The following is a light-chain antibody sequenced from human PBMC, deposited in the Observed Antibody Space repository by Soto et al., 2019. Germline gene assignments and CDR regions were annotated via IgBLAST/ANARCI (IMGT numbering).Light chain of an antibody. J-gene: IGKJ3*01. CDR2: AAS. CDR3: QQLNSYLFT. CDR1: QGISSY. V-gene: IGKV1-9*01. Sequence: DIQLTQSPSFLSASVGDRVTITCRASQGISSYLAWYQQKPGKAPKLLIYAASTLQSGVPSRFSGSGSGTEFTLTISSLQPEDLATYYCQQLNSYLFTFGPGTKVDIK.